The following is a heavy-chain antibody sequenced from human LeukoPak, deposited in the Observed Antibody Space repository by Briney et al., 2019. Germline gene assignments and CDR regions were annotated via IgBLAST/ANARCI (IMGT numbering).Heavy chain of an antibody. V-gene: IGHV4-34*01. D-gene: IGHD3-9*01. J-gene: IGHJ4*02. CDR1: GGSFSGYY. CDR2: INHSGST. CDR3: ARGYDILTGPNY. Sequence: SETLSLTCAVYGGSFSGYYWSWIRQPPGKGLEWIGEINHSGSTNYNPSLKSRVTISVDTSKNQFSLKLSSVTAADTAVYYCARGYDILTGPNYWGQGTLVTVPS.